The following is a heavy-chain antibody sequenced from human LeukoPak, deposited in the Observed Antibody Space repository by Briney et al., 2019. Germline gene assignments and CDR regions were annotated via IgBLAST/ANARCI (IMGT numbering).Heavy chain of an antibody. CDR3: AIRVSASRSNIPFGY. CDR2: ISSSGSTI. J-gene: IGHJ4*02. Sequence: GGSLRLSCAASGFTFSDYYMSWIRQAPGKGLEWVSYISSSGSTIYYADSVKGRFTISRDNAKNSLYLQMNSLRAEDTAVYYCAIRVSASRSNIPFGYWGQGTLVTVSS. D-gene: IGHD2/OR15-2a*01. V-gene: IGHV3-11*01. CDR1: GFTFSDYY.